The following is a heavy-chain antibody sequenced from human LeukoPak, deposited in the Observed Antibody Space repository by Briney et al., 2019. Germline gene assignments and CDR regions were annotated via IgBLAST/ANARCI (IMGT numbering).Heavy chain of an antibody. CDR1: GFTFSSYW. Sequence: GGSLRLSCAASGFTFSSYWMSWVRQAPGKGLEWVANIKQDGSEKYYVDPVKGRFTISRDNAKNLLYLQMNSLRAEDTAVYYCASVDTSILYSYGMDVWGQGTTVTVSS. CDR2: IKQDGSEK. J-gene: IGHJ6*02. D-gene: IGHD5-18*01. CDR3: ASVDTSILYSYGMDV. V-gene: IGHV3-7*01.